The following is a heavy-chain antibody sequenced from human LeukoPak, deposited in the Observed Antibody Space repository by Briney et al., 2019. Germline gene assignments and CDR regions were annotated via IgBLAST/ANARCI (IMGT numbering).Heavy chain of an antibody. Sequence: GGSLRLSCAASGFTFSSYAMSWVRQAPGKGLEWVSAISGSGGSTYYADSVKGRFTISRDNSKNTLYLQMNSLRAEDTAVYYRARDLTPVGATPYYFDYWGQGTLVTVSS. D-gene: IGHD1-26*01. CDR2: ISGSGGST. CDR3: ARDLTPVGATPYYFDY. CDR1: GFTFSSYA. V-gene: IGHV3-23*01. J-gene: IGHJ4*02.